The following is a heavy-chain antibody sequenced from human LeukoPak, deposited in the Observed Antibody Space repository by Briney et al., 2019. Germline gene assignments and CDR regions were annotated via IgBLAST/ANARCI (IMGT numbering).Heavy chain of an antibody. V-gene: IGHV3-15*01. J-gene: IGHJ3*02. CDR3: TTGYCSSTSCSYDAFDI. D-gene: IGHD2-2*01. Sequence: GGSLRLSCAASGFTFSDAWMSWVRQAPGKGLEWVGRIKSKTDGGTTDYAAPVKGRFTISRDDSKNTLYLQMNSLKTEDTAVYYCTTGYCSSTSCSYDAFDIWGQGTMVTVSS. CDR2: IKSKTDGGTT. CDR1: GFTFSDAW.